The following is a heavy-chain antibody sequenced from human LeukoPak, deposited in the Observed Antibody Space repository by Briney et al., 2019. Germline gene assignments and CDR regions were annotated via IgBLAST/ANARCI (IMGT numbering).Heavy chain of an antibody. CDR3: AAVNYYGSSGYDEDY. Sequence: ASVKVSCKASGYTFTSYGISWVRQAPGQGLEWMGWISAYNGNTNYAQKLQGRVTMTTDTSTSTAYMELRSLRSEDTAVYYCAAVNYYGSSGYDEDYWGQGTLVTVSS. CDR1: GYTFTSYG. CDR2: ISAYNGNT. J-gene: IGHJ4*02. D-gene: IGHD3-22*01. V-gene: IGHV1-18*01.